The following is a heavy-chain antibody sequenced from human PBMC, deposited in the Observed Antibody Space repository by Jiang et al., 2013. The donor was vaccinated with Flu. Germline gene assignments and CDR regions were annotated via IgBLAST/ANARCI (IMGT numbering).Heavy chain of an antibody. CDR2: IYPGDSDT. J-gene: IGHJ6*02. CDR3: ARHVPDYYDSSGDYYYYYYGMDV. Sequence: SGYSFTSYWIGWVRQMPGKGLEWMGIIYPGDSDTRYSPSFQGQVTISGDKSISTAYLQWSSLKASDTAMYYCARHVPDYYDSSGDYYYYYYGMDVWGQGTTVTVSS. V-gene: IGHV5-51*01. CDR1: GYSFTSYW. D-gene: IGHD3-22*01.